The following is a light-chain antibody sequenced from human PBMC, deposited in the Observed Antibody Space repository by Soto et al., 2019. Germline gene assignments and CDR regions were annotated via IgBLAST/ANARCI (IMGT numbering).Light chain of an antibody. CDR3: QQYGNSPQT. CDR1: QSVSSD. Sequence: DIVLTQSPCTLSLSPGERASLSCRASQSVSSDLAWYHQKPGQAPRLLIYGASSRATGIPNRFSGSGSGTDFTLTISRLEPEDFAVYYCQQYGNSPQTFGQGTKVDI. V-gene: IGKV3-20*01. J-gene: IGKJ1*01. CDR2: GAS.